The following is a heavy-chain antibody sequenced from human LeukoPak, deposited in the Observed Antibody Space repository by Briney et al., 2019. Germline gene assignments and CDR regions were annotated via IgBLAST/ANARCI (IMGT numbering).Heavy chain of an antibody. V-gene: IGHV4-34*01. D-gene: IGHD6-13*01. J-gene: IGHJ6*02. Sequence: PGGSLRLSCAASGFTFSSYAMSWVRQAPGKGLEWIGEINHSGTTNYNPSLKSRVTISLDTSKNQFSLKLSSVTAADTAVYYCARHSSTYSRVPYYYYYGMDVWGQGTTVTVSS. CDR3: ARHSSTYSRVPYYYYYGMDV. CDR1: GFTFSSYA. CDR2: INHSGTT.